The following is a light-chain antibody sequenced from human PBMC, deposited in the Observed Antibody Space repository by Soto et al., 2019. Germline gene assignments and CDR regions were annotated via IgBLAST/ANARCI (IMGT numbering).Light chain of an antibody. V-gene: IGKV1-39*01. CDR2: GSS. CDR3: QQSHSTPT. CDR1: QSIISY. J-gene: IGKJ5*01. Sequence: DIQMTQSPSSLSASVGDRVTITCRASQSIISYLNWYQQKPGKAPKLLIYGSSSLQSVVPSRFSGSGSGTDFTLTISSLQLEDFATYYCQQSHSTPTFGQGTRLEIK.